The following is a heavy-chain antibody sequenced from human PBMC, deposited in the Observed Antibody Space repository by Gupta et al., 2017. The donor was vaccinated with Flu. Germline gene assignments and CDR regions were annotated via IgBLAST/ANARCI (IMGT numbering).Heavy chain of an antibody. Sequence: QVQLVQSGAEVKKPGASVKVSCKGYGDNLSELAMQWVRQAPCKGLEWMGGFDPEHREAVYAQKFQGRVTMTEDTSTDTVYMELSSLKSEDTAVYYCATDLGGSCAVAGLSWGQGTLFTVSS. CDR2: FDPEHREA. CDR3: ATDLGGSCAVAGLS. V-gene: IGHV1-24*01. J-gene: IGHJ5*02. D-gene: IGHD6-19*01. CDR1: GDNLSELA.